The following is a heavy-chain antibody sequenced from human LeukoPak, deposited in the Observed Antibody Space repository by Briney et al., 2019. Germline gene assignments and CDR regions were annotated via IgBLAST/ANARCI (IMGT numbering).Heavy chain of an antibody. Sequence: PSETLSLTCTVSGGSLNNDYFTWIRQPAGKGLEWIGRIHFGGTTNYNPSFGSRLTLSIDTSKKEISLRLTSVTAADTALYYCARDLGYDGFDWAPWGQGTLVTVSS. CDR3: ARDLGYDGFDWAP. J-gene: IGHJ5*02. CDR2: IHFGGTT. V-gene: IGHV4-4*07. CDR1: GGSLNNDY. D-gene: IGHD5-12*01.